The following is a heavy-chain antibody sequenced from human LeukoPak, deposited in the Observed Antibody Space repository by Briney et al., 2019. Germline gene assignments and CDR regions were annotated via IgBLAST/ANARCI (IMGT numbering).Heavy chain of an antibody. J-gene: IGHJ4*02. CDR2: INPNSGGT. D-gene: IGHD3-22*01. V-gene: IGHV1-2*02. Sequence: GASVKVSCKASGYTFTGYYMHWVRQAPGQGLEWMGWINPNSGGTNYAQKFQGRVTMTRDTSISTAYMGLSRLRSGDTAVYYCARSPYDSSGYYNSPLFDYWGQGTLVTVSS. CDR1: GYTFTGYY. CDR3: ARSPYDSSGYYNSPLFDY.